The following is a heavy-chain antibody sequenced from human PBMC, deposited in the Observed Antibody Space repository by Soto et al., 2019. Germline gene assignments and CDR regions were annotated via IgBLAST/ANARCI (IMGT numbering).Heavy chain of an antibody. CDR1: GGSLSSSTW. V-gene: IGHV4-4*02. CDR3: VHHGGDPYYHDF. D-gene: IGHD4-17*01. Sequence: PSETLSLTCAVSGGSLSSSTWWSWIRQSPGKALEWLGEIYYSGSTKHNPSLNSRVTISADQSKNDFSLRLNSVTAADTAVYYCVHHGGDPYYHDFWGQGFLVTVSS. CDR2: IYYSGST. J-gene: IGHJ4*02.